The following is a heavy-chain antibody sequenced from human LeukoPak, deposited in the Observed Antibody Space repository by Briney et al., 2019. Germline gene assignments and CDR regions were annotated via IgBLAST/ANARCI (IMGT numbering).Heavy chain of an antibody. CDR3: AREGAAAGPYYYYYMDV. Sequence: PGGSQRLSCAASGFTFSSYWMSWVRQAPGKGLEWVANIKQDGSEKYYVDSVKGRFTISRDNAKSSLYLQMNSLRAEDTAVYYCAREGAAAGPYYYYYMDVWGKGTTVTVSS. V-gene: IGHV3-7*01. J-gene: IGHJ6*03. CDR1: GFTFSSYW. CDR2: IKQDGSEK. D-gene: IGHD6-13*01.